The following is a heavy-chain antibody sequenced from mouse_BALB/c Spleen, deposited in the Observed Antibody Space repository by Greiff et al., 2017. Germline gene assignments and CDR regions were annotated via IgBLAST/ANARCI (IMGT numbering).Heavy chain of an antibody. Sequence: EVKLMESGGGLVKPGGSLKLSCAASGFTFSSNARSWVRQTPEKRLEWVASISSGGSTYYQDSVKGRFTISRDNARNILYLQMSSLRSEDTAMYYCARWVTTATLYAMDYWGQGTSVTVSS. CDR1: GFTFSSNA. CDR3: ARWVTTATLYAMDY. J-gene: IGHJ4*01. V-gene: IGHV5-6-5*01. CDR2: ISSGGST. D-gene: IGHD1-2*01.